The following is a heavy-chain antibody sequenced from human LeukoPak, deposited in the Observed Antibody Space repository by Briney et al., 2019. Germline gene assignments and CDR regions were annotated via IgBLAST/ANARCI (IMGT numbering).Heavy chain of an antibody. CDR3: ARGDVEGYSYGLDY. Sequence: ASVTVSCKASGYTFTSYYMHWVRQAPGQGLEWMGWISAYNGNTNYAQKLQGRVTMTTDTSTSTAYMELRSLRSDDTAVYYCARGDVEGYSYGLDYWGQGTLVTVSS. J-gene: IGHJ4*02. V-gene: IGHV1-18*04. D-gene: IGHD5-18*01. CDR1: GYTFTSYY. CDR2: ISAYNGNT.